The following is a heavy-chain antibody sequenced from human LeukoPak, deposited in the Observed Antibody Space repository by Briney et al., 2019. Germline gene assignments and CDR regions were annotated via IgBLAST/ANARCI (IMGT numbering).Heavy chain of an antibody. CDR1: GFTFSNHY. CDR3: ARDFGITPTDY. Sequence: GGSLRLSCAASGFTFSNHYMNWVRQAPGKGLEWVSSISSGSSSIYYADSVEGRFTISRDNAKSSLYLQMNSLRAEDTAVYYCARDFGITPTDYWGQGTLVTVSS. J-gene: IGHJ4*02. V-gene: IGHV3-21*04. D-gene: IGHD1-14*01. CDR2: ISSGSSSI.